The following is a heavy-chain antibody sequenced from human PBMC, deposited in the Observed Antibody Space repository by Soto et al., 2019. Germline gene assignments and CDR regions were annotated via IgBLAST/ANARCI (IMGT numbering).Heavy chain of an antibody. D-gene: IGHD4-4*01. CDR2: ISYDGSNK. Sequence: GGSPRISCAASGLTFSSYGMHWVRQAPGKGLEWVAVISYDGSNKYYADSVKGRFTISRDNSKNTLYLQMNSLRAEDTAAYYYAKDFTVPLGYWGQGTLVTVSS. J-gene: IGHJ4*02. CDR3: AKDFTVPLGY. CDR1: GLTFSSYG. V-gene: IGHV3-30*18.